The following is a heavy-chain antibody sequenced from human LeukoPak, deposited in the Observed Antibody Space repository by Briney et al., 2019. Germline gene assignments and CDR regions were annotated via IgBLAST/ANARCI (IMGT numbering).Heavy chain of an antibody. CDR1: GYSISSGYY. CDR3: ASHGDPRYYFDY. CDR2: IYTSGST. V-gene: IGHV4-61*02. Sequence: SETLSLTCTVSGYSISSGYYWGWIRQPAGKGLEWIGRIYTSGSTNYNPSLKSRVTISVDTSKNQFSLKLSSVTAADTAVYYCASHGDPRYYFDYWGQGTLVTVSS. D-gene: IGHD4-17*01. J-gene: IGHJ4*02.